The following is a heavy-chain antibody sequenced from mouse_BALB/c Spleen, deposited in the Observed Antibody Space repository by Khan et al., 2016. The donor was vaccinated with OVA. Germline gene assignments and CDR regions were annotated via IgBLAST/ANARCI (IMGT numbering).Heavy chain of an antibody. CDR3: ARPPGVAYIIVY. CDR1: GDTFRNYG. CDR2: INTYYGEP. D-gene: IGHD1-1*01. V-gene: IGHV9-3-1*01. Sequence: QIQLVQSGPELKKPGETVKISCKGSGDTFRNYGMNWVKQAQGKGLKWMGWINTYYGEPTYDDDFKGQVTFSLENSSSTAYLEINNLTNDDTATYFCARPPGVAYIIVYWGQGTSVTVSS. J-gene: IGHJ4*01.